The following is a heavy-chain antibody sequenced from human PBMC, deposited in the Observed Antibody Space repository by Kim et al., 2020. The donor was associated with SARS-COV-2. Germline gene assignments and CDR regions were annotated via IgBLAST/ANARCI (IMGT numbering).Heavy chain of an antibody. CDR3: ARGGLYYYDSSKLAFDI. CDR1: GGTFSSYA. D-gene: IGHD3-22*01. J-gene: IGHJ3*02. CDR2: IIPIFGTA. V-gene: IGHV1-69*13. Sequence: SVKVSCKASGGTFSSYAISWVRQAPGQGLEWMGGIIPIFGTANYAQKFQGRVTITADESTGTAYMELSSLRSEDTAVYYCARGGLYYYDSSKLAFDIWGQGTMVTVSS.